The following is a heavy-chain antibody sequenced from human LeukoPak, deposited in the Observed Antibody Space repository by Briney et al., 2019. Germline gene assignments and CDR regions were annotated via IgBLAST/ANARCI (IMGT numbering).Heavy chain of an antibody. CDR2: IIPIFGTA. V-gene: IGHV1-69*13. CDR1: GGTFSSYA. CDR3: RYYDSSGYLANAFDI. J-gene: IGHJ3*02. Sequence: ASVKLSCKASGGTFSSYAISWVRQAPGQGLEWMGGIIPIFGTANYAQKFQGRVTITADESTSTAYMELSSLRSEDTAVYYCRYYDSSGYLANAFDIWGHGTMVTVSS. D-gene: IGHD3-22*01.